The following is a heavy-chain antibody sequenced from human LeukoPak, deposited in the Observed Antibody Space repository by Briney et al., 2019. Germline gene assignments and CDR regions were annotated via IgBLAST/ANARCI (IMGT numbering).Heavy chain of an antibody. V-gene: IGHV4-4*02. J-gene: IGHJ4*02. CDR1: GGSISSSNW. Sequence: SETLSLTCAVSGGSISSSNWWSWVRQPPGKGLEWIGEIYHSGSTNYNPSLKSRVTISVDTSKNQFSLKLSSVTAADTAVYYCARLFPLRFLDYWGQGTLVTVSS. CDR3: ARLFPLRFLDY. D-gene: IGHD3-3*01. CDR2: IYHSGST.